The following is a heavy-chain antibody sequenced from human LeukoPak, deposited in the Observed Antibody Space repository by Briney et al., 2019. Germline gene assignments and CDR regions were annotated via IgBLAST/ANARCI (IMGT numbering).Heavy chain of an antibody. CDR1: GGSISSGSYY. V-gene: IGHV4-61*02. D-gene: IGHD2-21*02. J-gene: IGHJ4*02. CDR2: IYSSGST. CDR3: ARGGYCGGDCYFYY. Sequence: SETLSLTCTVSGGSISSGSYYWSWIRQPAGKGLEWIGRIYSSGSTNYNPSLKSRVTISVDTSKNQFSLKLSSVTAADTAVYYCARGGYCGGDCYFYYWGQGTLVTVSS.